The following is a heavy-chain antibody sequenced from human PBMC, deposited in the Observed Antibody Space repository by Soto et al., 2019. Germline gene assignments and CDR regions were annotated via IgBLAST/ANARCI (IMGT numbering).Heavy chain of an antibody. J-gene: IGHJ5*02. CDR3: ARDSTRYCSCGSYHGQQAFSSQRTTDP. Sequence: PAQTLSLTCAISGDSVSSNSAAWNCIRQSPSRGLEWLGRTYYRSKWYNDYAVSVKSRITINPDTSKNQFSLQLNSVTPEDTAVYYCARDSTRYCSCGSYHGQQAFSSQRTTDP. V-gene: IGHV6-1*01. CDR2: TYYRSKWYN. CDR1: GDSVSSNSAA. D-gene: IGHD2-15*01.